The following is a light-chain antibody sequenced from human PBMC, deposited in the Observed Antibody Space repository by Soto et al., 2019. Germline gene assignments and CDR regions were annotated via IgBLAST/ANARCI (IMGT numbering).Light chain of an antibody. CDR1: SSNIGAGYD. J-gene: IGLJ2*01. CDR3: QSYDSSLSGGVV. V-gene: IGLV1-40*01. CDR2: GNS. Sequence: QSVLTQPPSVSGAPGQRVTISCTGSSSNIGAGYDVHWYQQLPGTAPKLLIYGNSNRPSGVPDRFSGSKSGTSASLAITGFQAEDEADYYCQSYDSSLSGGVVFGGGTKVTVL.